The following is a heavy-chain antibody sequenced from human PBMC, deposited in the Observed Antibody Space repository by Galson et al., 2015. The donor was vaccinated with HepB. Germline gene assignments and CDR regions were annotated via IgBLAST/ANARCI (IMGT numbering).Heavy chain of an antibody. V-gene: IGHV3-30*03. CDR2: ISYDGNNK. CDR3: ASLRYSGSYFADY. Sequence: SLRLSCAASGFTFRNYGMHWVRQAPGKGLEWVAIISYDGNNKYYADSVKGRFTISRDNSKNTLYLQMNSLRPEDTAVYYCASLRYSGSYFADYWGQGTLVTVSS. CDR1: GFTFRNYG. D-gene: IGHD1-26*01. J-gene: IGHJ4*02.